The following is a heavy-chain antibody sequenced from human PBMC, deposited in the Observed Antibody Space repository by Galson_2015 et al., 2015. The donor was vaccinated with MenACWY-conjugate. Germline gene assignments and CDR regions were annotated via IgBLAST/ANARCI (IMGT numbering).Heavy chain of an antibody. CDR1: GFTFSSYS. CDR3: ARSGVGYGERWLDP. J-gene: IGHJ5*02. Sequence: LSCAASGFTFSSYSMSWVRQAPGEGLEWVSIICSGSTTKYADSVKGRFTISGDNSKSTVYLQMNSLRVEDTAVYYCARSGVGYGERWLDPWGQGTLVTVSS. CDR2: ICSGSTT. V-gene: IGHV3-53*01. D-gene: IGHD3-3*01.